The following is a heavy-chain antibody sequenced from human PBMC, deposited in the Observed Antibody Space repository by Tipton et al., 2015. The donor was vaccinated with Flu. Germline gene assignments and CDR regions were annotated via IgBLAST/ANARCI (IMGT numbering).Heavy chain of an antibody. CDR3: ARGNWNSNYDNWFDP. D-gene: IGHD1-1*01. Sequence: LRLSCTVSGASANIENSYWVWIRKSLGRGLEWIGTIYNTGLTNYNPSLKSRVTVSLDMSKNQFSLNVSLVTAADTATYFCARGNWNSNYDNWFDPWGQGTPVTVSS. J-gene: IGHJ5*02. V-gene: IGHV4-39*07. CDR2: IYNTGLT. CDR1: GASANIENSY.